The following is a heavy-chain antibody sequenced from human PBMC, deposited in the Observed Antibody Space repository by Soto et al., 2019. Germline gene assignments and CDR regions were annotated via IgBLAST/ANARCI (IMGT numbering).Heavy chain of an antibody. V-gene: IGHV3-23*01. CDR2: ISKSGGRT. J-gene: IGHJ6*02. CDR3: AKDESSGYYSPIYGVDV. Sequence: EVQLLESGGGLVQPGGSLRLSCAASKFTFGIYAMSWVRQAPGKGLEWVASISKSGGRTYYADSGKGRFTISRDNSNNTLYLQMNSLRAEDTAVYYCAKDESSGYYSPIYGVDVWGQGTTVTVSS. D-gene: IGHD3-22*01. CDR1: KFTFGIYA.